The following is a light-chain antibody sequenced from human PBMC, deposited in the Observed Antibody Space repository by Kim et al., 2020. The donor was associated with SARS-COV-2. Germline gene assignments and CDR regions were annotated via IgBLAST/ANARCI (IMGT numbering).Light chain of an antibody. CDR1: QSVTSN. CDR2: GAS. J-gene: IGKJ4*01. V-gene: IGKV3-15*01. Sequence: DTVMTQSPATLSASPGDRATLSCRASQSVTSNLAWYQQIPGQAPRLLVYGASTRATGVPTRFSGSGSGTEFTLTISSLQSEDFAIYYCLQYNNWPPLTFGGGTKVDIK. CDR3: LQYNNWPPLT.